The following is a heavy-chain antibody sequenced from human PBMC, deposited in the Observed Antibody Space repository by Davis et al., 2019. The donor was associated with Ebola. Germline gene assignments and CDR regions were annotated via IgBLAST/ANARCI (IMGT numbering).Heavy chain of an antibody. CDR3: VRSVEGAFDS. Sequence: GESLKISCAASGFTFSDYYMSWIRQAPGKGLEWVSYMSRTGTTIHYADSVKGRFTISRDNAKSLVYLQMKSLRDEDTALYYCVRSVEGAFDSWGQGTLVTVSS. D-gene: IGHD2-15*01. V-gene: IGHV3-11*04. J-gene: IGHJ4*02. CDR1: GFTFSDYY. CDR2: MSRTGTTI.